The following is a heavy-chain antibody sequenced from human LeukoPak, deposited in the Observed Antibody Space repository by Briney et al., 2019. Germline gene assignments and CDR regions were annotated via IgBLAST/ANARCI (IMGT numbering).Heavy chain of an antibody. V-gene: IGHV4-61*02. CDR2: IYTSGST. CDR3: ARGYCSSTSCYWRY. D-gene: IGHD2-2*01. CDR1: GGSISSGSYY. J-gene: IGHJ4*02. Sequence: PSETLSLTCTVSGGSISSGSYYWSWIRQPAGKGLEWIGRIYTSGSTNYNPSLKSRVTISVDTSKNQFSLKLSSATAADTAVYYCARGYCSSTSCYWRYWGQGTLVTVSS.